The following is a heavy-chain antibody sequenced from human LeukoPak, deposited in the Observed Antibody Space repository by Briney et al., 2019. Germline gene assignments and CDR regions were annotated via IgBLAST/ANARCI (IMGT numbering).Heavy chain of an antibody. CDR2: ISSSSSYI. J-gene: IGHJ5*02. V-gene: IGHV3-21*01. CDR3: ARAGITGTTGFDP. CDR1: GFTFSSYS. Sequence: GSLRLSCAASGFTFSSYSMNWVRQAPGKGLEWVSSISSSSSYIYYADSVKGRFTISRDNAKNSLYLQMNSLRAEDTAVYYCARAGITGTTGFDPWGQGTLVTVSS. D-gene: IGHD1-7*01.